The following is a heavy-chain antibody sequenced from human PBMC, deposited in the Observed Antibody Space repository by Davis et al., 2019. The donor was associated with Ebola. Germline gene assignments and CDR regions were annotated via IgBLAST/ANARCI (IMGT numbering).Heavy chain of an antibody. CDR2: INPSGGST. Sequence: ASVKVSCKASGYTFTSYYMHWVQQAPGQGLEWMGIINPSGGSTSYAQKFQGRVTMTRDTSTSTVYMELSRLRSDDTAVYYCARDSPRYCSGGSCYSYLGMDVWGQGTTVTVSS. D-gene: IGHD2-15*01. CDR1: GYTFTSYY. CDR3: ARDSPRYCSGGSCYSYLGMDV. V-gene: IGHV1-46*01. J-gene: IGHJ6*02.